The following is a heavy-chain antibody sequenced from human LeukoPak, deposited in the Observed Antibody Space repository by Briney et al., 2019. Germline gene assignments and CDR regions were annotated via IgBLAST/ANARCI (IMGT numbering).Heavy chain of an antibody. CDR1: GLPVSSYG. Sequence: GKSLGSPCGAPGLPVSSYGLSWARRLQGKGLGWVPTIIGSAVNTYYADSVKGRFTISRDDSKNTVYLQMNSLRAEDTAVYSCAKYTSGTSYRGLDQWGQGTLVTVSS. CDR3: AKYTSGTSYRGLDQ. J-gene: IGHJ4*02. V-gene: IGHV3-23*01. CDR2: IIGSAVNT. D-gene: IGHD3-10*01.